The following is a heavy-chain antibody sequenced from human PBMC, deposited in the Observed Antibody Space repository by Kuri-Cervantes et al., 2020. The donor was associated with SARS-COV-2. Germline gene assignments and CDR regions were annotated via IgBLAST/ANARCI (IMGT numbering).Heavy chain of an antibody. D-gene: IGHD3-10*01. CDR3: AREDLGFGARGAFDI. V-gene: IGHV1-2*02. CDR2: INPNSGGT. Sequence: ASVKVSCKASGYSFTSAAINWVRQAPGQGLEWMGWINPNSGGTNYAQKFQGRVTMTRDTSISTAYMELSRLRSDDTAVYYCAREDLGFGARGAFDIWGQGTMVTVSS. J-gene: IGHJ3*02. CDR1: GYSFTSAA.